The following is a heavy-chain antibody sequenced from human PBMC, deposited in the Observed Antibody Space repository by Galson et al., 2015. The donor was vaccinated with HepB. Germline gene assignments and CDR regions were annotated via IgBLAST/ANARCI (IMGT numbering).Heavy chain of an antibody. D-gene: IGHD6-19*01. CDR3: ARDLAVSSGFGRRYYYYGMDV. V-gene: IGHV1-18*04. CDR1: GYTFTSYG. J-gene: IGHJ6*02. CDR2: ISAYNGNT. Sequence: SVKVSCKASGYTFTSYGISWVRQAPGQGLEWMGWISAYNGNTNYAQKLQGRVTMTTDTSTSTAYMELRSLRSDDTAVYYCARDLAVSSGFGRRYYYYGMDVWGQGTTVTVSS.